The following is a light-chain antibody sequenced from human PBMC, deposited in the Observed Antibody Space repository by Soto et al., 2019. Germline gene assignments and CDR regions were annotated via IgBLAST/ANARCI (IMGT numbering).Light chain of an antibody. J-gene: IGKJ2*01. CDR2: AAS. CDR1: QGVRTD. CDR3: QHYDSSPPYT. V-gene: IGKV3-20*01. Sequence: LTQSPSSLSASVGDRVTITCRASQGVRTDLGWYQQKPGQAPRLLIYAASTRATGIPDRFSGSGSATDFTLTISRLEPEDSAVYYCQHYDSSPPYTFGQGTKLEIK.